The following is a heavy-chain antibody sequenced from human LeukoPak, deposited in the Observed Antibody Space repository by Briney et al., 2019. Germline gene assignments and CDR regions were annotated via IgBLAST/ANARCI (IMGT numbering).Heavy chain of an antibody. CDR2: IKQDGSEK. Sequence: QPGGSLRLSCAASGFTFSSYWMSWVRQAPGKGLEWVANIKQDGSEKYYVDSVKGRFTISRDNAKNSLYLQMNSLRAEDTAVYYCARDSLPHLVGATGPDAFDIWGQGTMVTVSS. V-gene: IGHV3-7*01. J-gene: IGHJ3*02. CDR3: ARDSLPHLVGATGPDAFDI. CDR1: GFTFSSYW. D-gene: IGHD1-26*01.